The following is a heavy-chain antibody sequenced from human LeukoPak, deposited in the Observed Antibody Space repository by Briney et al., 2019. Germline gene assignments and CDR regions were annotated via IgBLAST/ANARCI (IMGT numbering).Heavy chain of an antibody. Sequence: ASVKVSCTASGYTFTSYDFNWVRQATGQGLERMGWMNPNSGNTGFAQKFQGRVTMTRNTSISTAYMELSSLRSEDTAVYYCARGLEVVDYFGTYDYWGQGTLVTVSS. CDR1: GYTFTSYD. CDR2: MNPNSGNT. V-gene: IGHV1-8*01. CDR3: ARGLEVVDYFGTYDY. J-gene: IGHJ4*02. D-gene: IGHD3-10*01.